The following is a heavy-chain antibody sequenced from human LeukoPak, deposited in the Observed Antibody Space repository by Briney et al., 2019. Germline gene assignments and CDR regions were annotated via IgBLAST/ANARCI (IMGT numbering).Heavy chain of an antibody. V-gene: IGHV3-21*01. CDR1: GFIFGSYT. CDR3: ARISGSYFQGGFDY. D-gene: IGHD1-26*01. Sequence: PGGSLRLSCAASGFIFGSYTINWVRQAPGKGLEWVSSISSSSSYIYYADSVKGRFTISRDNAKNSLYLQMNSLRAEDTAVYYCARISGSYFQGGFDYWGQGTLVTVSS. J-gene: IGHJ4*02. CDR2: ISSSSSYI.